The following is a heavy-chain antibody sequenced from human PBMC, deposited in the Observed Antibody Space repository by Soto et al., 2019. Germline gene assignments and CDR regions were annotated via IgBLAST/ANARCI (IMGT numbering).Heavy chain of an antibody. J-gene: IGHJ4*02. D-gene: IGHD5-12*01. Sequence: PGGSLRLSCAASGFTFSSYGMHWVRQAPGKGLEWVAVISYDGSNKYYADSVKGRFTISRDNSKNTLYLQMNSLRAEDTAVYYCATLSRDGYNYSFDYWGQGTLVTVSS. CDR2: ISYDGSNK. CDR3: ATLSRDGYNYSFDY. V-gene: IGHV3-30-3*01. CDR1: GFTFSSYG.